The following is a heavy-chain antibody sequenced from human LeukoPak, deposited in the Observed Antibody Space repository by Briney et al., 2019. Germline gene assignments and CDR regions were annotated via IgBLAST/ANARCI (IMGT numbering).Heavy chain of an antibody. V-gene: IGHV3-23*01. D-gene: IGHD2-21*02. Sequence: GGSLRLSCAASGFTFSSYAMSWVRQAPGKGLEWVSAISGSGGSTYYADSVEGRFTISRDNSKNTLYLQMNSLRAEDTAVYYCAKDLRGYCGGDCYSAEYWGQGTLVTVSS. J-gene: IGHJ4*02. CDR3: AKDLRGYCGGDCYSAEY. CDR1: GFTFSSYA. CDR2: ISGSGGST.